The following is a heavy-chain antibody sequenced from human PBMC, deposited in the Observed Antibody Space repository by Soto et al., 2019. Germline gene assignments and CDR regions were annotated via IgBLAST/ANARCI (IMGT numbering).Heavy chain of an antibody. CDR3: ARTAGAYNYGMEV. Sequence: GESLKISCKGSGYSFTTYWIGWVRQTPGKGLEWMGIIYPGDSDTRYSPSFEGQVTISADKSINTAYLQWSSLKASDTAMYYCARTAGAYNYGMEVWGQGTTVTVSS. CDR2: IYPGDSDT. V-gene: IGHV5-51*01. J-gene: IGHJ6*02. CDR1: GYSFTTYW.